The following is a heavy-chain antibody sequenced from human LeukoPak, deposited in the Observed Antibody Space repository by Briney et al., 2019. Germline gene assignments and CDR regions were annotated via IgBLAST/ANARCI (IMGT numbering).Heavy chain of an antibody. D-gene: IGHD3-10*01. CDR3: ARDGSPAVWFGKHNWFDP. CDR1: RFTFGNYG. CDR2: ISSSGSTI. Sequence: GGSLRLSCAASRFTFGNYGMSWVRQAPGKGLEWVSYISSSGSTIYYADPVKGRFTISRDTAKNSLYLQMYTLRAEDTAVYYCARDGSPAVWFGKHNWFDPWGQGTLVTVSS. J-gene: IGHJ5*02. V-gene: IGHV3-11*01.